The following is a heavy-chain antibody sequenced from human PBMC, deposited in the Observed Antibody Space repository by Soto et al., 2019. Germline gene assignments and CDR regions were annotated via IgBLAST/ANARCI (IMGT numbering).Heavy chain of an antibody. Sequence: EVQLLESGGGLVQPGGSLRLSCAASGFTFNTYDMRWVGQAPGAGLEWVSSIATTGETIFYADSVRGRYSISRDNSKNTLVPQINNLRGDYTAIYYCVRDWGCWGRGTLVTVSS. CDR3: VRDWGC. D-gene: IGHD3-16*01. CDR2: IATTGETI. CDR1: GFTFNTYD. V-gene: IGHV3-23*01. J-gene: IGHJ4*01.